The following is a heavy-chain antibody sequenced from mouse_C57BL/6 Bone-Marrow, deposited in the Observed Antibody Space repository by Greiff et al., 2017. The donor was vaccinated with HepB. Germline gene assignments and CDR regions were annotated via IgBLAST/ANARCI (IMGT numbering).Heavy chain of an antibody. J-gene: IGHJ2*01. CDR2: ISSGGSYT. Sequence: DVQLVESGGDLVKPGGSLKLSCAASGFTFSSYGMSWVRQTPDKRLEWVATISSGGSYTHYPDSVKGRFTISRDNAKNTLYLQMSSLKSEDTAMYYCARHYGSSYGYFDYWGQGTTLTVSS. D-gene: IGHD1-1*01. V-gene: IGHV5-6*01. CDR1: GFTFSSYG. CDR3: ARHYGSSYGYFDY.